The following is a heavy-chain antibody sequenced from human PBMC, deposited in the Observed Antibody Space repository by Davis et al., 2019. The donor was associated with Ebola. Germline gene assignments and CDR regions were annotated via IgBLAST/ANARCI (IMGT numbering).Heavy chain of an antibody. D-gene: IGHD6-13*01. CDR1: GGSIRSSSYY. Sequence: SQTLSLTCTVSGGSIRSSSYYCGWIRQPPWKGLEWTGSIYYSGSTYYNPSLKSRATISVDTSKNQFSLKLSSVTAADTAVYYAAGTPDYGMDVWGKGTTVTVSS. V-gene: IGHV4-39*01. CDR3: AGTPDYGMDV. CDR2: IYYSGST. J-gene: IGHJ6*04.